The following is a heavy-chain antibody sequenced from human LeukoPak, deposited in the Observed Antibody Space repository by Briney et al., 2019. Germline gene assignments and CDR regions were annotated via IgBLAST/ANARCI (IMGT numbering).Heavy chain of an antibody. CDR1: GYTFTSYG. D-gene: IGHD1-26*01. Sequence: ASVKVSCKASGYTFTSYGISWVRQAPGQGLAWMGWISAYNGNTNYAQKLQGRVTMTTDTSTSTAYMELRSLRSDDTAVYYCARVVSGSYYYYYYMDVWGKGTTVTVSS. V-gene: IGHV1-18*01. J-gene: IGHJ6*03. CDR3: ARVVSGSYYYYYYMDV. CDR2: ISAYNGNT.